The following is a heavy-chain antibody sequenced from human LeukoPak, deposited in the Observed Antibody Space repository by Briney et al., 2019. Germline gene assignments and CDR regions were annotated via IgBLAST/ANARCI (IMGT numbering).Heavy chain of an antibody. D-gene: IGHD4-17*01. Sequence: GGSLRLSCATSGFIFSASAMHWVRQSSGKGLEWLGRIRSKAKTYATAYAASLKGRFTISRDDSKNMVYLQMNSLESEDTAVYHCAADFGDFWEAFDIWGEGTVVTVSS. CDR3: AADFGDFWEAFDI. CDR1: GFIFSASA. J-gene: IGHJ3*02. V-gene: IGHV3-73*01. CDR2: IRSKAKTYAT.